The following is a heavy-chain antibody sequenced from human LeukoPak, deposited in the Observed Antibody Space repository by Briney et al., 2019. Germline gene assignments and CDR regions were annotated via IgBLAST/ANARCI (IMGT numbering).Heavy chain of an antibody. CDR1: GFTFSSHA. CDR3: ARSVLSSWYLNWFDP. Sequence: GGSLRLSCAASGFTFSSHAMHWVRRAPGKGLEYVSAISGNGGETWYANSVNGRFTISRDNSKNTLYLQMNSLRAEDTAVYYCARSVLSSWYLNWFDPWGQGTLVTVSS. D-gene: IGHD6-13*01. V-gene: IGHV3-64*01. J-gene: IGHJ5*02. CDR2: ISGNGGET.